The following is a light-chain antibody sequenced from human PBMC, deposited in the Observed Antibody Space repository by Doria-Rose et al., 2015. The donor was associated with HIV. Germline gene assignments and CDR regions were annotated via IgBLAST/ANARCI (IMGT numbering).Light chain of an antibody. Sequence: TRSPGTLSLSPGERATLSCRASQSFSSTYLAWYQQKPGQAPSLLIYYGSTRATGIPDRFSASGSGTDFTLAINRLEPEDFALYYCHQYGTSWTFGQGTKVEI. CDR2: YGS. V-gene: IGKV3-20*01. CDR1: QSFSSTY. J-gene: IGKJ1*01. CDR3: HQYGTSWT.